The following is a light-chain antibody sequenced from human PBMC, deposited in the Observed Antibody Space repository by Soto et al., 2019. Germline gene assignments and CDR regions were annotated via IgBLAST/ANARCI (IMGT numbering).Light chain of an antibody. CDR3: CSYAGSHVV. J-gene: IGLJ2*01. CDR2: DVS. V-gene: IGLV2-11*01. Sequence: QSALTQPRSVSGSPGQSVTISCTGTISDVGGYNYVSWYQQHPGKAPKLMIYDVSKRPSGVPDRLSGSKSTNTAALTSSGLQAEDEADYYSCSYAGSHVVFGGGTKLTVL. CDR1: ISDVGGYNY.